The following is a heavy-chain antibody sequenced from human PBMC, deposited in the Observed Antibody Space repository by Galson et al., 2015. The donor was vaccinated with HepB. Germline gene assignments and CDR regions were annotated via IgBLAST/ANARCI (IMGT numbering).Heavy chain of an antibody. CDR3: ATGLWHYDSNDY. J-gene: IGHJ4*02. CDR2: FDPEDGET. Sequence: SVKVSCKVSGYTLTELSMHWVRQAPGKGLEWMGGFDPEDGETIYAQKFQGRVTMTEDTSTDTAYMELSSLRSEDTAVYYCATGLWHYDSNDYWGQGTLVTVSS. V-gene: IGHV1-24*01. D-gene: IGHD3-22*01. CDR1: GYTLTELS.